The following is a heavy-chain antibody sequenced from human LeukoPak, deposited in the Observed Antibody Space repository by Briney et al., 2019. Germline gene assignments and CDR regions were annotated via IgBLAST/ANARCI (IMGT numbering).Heavy chain of an antibody. D-gene: IGHD2/OR15-2a*01. J-gene: IGHJ4*02. CDR3: ARDFLNLAIIMAN. CDR1: GFTFSTYA. V-gene: IGHV3-30*03. CDR2: ISNDGSSE. Sequence: GGSLRLSCAASGFTFSTYAMHWVRQAPGKGLEWVALISNDGSSEYYVGSVRGRFTISRDNSKNTLFLQMNSLRAEDTAVYYCARDFLNLAIIMANWGQGTLVTVTS.